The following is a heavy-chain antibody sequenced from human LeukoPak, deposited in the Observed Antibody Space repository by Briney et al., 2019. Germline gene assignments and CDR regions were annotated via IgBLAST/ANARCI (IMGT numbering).Heavy chain of an antibody. V-gene: IGHV4-34*01. D-gene: IGHD3-9*01. CDR1: GGSFSGYY. Sequence: SEILSLTCAVYGGSFSGYYWSWIRQPPGKGLEWIGEINHSGSTNYNPSLKSRVTISVDTSKNQFSLKLSSVTAADTAVYYCARRGLRYFDWTFDYWGQGTLVTVSS. J-gene: IGHJ4*02. CDR3: ARRGLRYFDWTFDY. CDR2: INHSGST.